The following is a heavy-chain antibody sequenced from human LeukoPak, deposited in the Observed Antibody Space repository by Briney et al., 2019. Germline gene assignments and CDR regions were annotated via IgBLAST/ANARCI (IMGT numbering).Heavy chain of an antibody. Sequence: GVSVKVSCKASGYTFTNYGISWVRQAPGQGLDWMGWISAYNGNKVYAQELQGRVTMTTDTSTSTAYMELRSLRSDDTAVYYCARDRWSSSSSEGALDIWGQGTMVTVSS. CDR1: GYTFTNYG. V-gene: IGHV1-18*01. CDR3: ARDRWSSSSSEGALDI. CDR2: ISAYNGNK. J-gene: IGHJ3*02. D-gene: IGHD6-6*01.